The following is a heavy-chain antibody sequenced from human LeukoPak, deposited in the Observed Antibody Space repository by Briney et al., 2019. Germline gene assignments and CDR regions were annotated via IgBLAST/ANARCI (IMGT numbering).Heavy chain of an antibody. CDR2: IYPANSDT. D-gene: IGHD3-22*01. Sequence: GESLQISCKGSGYRFINYWIGWVRQRPGKGLEWMAIIYPANSDTRYSPSLQGRVTISVDKSIGTAYLQWSSLKASDTAMYYCASHFDTDGYFAFDQWGQGTLVIVSS. J-gene: IGHJ4*02. CDR1: GYRFINYW. CDR3: ASHFDTDGYFAFDQ. V-gene: IGHV5-51*01.